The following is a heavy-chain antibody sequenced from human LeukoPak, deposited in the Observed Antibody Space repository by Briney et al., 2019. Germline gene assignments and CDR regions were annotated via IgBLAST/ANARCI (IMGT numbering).Heavy chain of an antibody. CDR2: ISYDGSNK. V-gene: IGHV3-30*18. CDR3: AKDQALNYIAVAGPTDY. CDR1: GFTFSSYG. J-gene: IGHJ4*02. Sequence: GGSLRLSCAASGFTFSSYGMHWVRQAPGKGLEWVAVISYDGSNKYYADSVKGRFTISRDNSKNTLYLQMNSLRAEDTAVYYCAKDQALNYIAVAGPTDYWGQGTLVTVSS. D-gene: IGHD6-19*01.